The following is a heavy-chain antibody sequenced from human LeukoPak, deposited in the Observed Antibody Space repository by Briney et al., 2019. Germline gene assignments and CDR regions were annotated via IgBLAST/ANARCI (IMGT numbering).Heavy chain of an antibody. CDR1: GFTFSSYD. V-gene: IGHV3-13*01. CDR2: IGTAGDT. CDR3: ARDQGQGAFDI. J-gene: IGHJ3*02. Sequence: GGSLRLSCAASGFTFSSYDVHWVRQATGKGLEWVSAIGTAGDTYYPGSVKGRFTISRENAKNSLYLQMNSLRAGDTAVYYCARDQGQGAFDIWGQGTMVTVSS.